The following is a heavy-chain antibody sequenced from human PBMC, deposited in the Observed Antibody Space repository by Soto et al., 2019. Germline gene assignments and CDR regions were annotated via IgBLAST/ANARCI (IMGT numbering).Heavy chain of an antibody. J-gene: IGHJ3*02. Sequence: PGGSLRLSCAASGFTFSSYWMHWVRQAPGKGLVWVSRINSDGSSTSYADSVKGLFTISRDNAKNTLYLQMNSLRAEDTAVYYCARDLAGYCSGGSCYEHDAFDIWGQGTMVTVSS. CDR3: ARDLAGYCSGGSCYEHDAFDI. V-gene: IGHV3-74*01. CDR1: GFTFSSYW. D-gene: IGHD2-15*01. CDR2: INSDGSST.